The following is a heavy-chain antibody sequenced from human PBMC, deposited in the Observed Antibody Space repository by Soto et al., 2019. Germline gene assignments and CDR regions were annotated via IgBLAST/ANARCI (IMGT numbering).Heavy chain of an antibody. CDR1: GFTFDDYA. J-gene: IGHJ4*02. CDR3: AKGYNYDRSGNPDY. D-gene: IGHD3-22*01. CDR2: INWNSGSI. Sequence: GGSLRLSCAASGFTFDDYAMHWVRQAPGKGLEWVSGINWNSGSIGYADSVKGRFTISRDNAKNSLYLQMNSLRTEDTALYYCAKGYNYDRSGNPDYWGQGTLVTVSS. V-gene: IGHV3-9*01.